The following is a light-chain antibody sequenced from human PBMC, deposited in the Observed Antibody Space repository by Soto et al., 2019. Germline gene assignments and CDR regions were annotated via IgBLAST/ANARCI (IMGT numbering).Light chain of an antibody. V-gene: IGKV3-15*01. CDR1: QSVSSN. Sequence: EIVMTQSPATLSVSPGERATLSCRASQSVSSNLAWYQQKPGQAPRLLIYGASTRATGIPARFSGSGSGTEFTITIRSLQSEDFAVYYCQQYNTWPPWTFGQGTKVEIK. CDR3: QQYNTWPPWT. J-gene: IGKJ1*01. CDR2: GAS.